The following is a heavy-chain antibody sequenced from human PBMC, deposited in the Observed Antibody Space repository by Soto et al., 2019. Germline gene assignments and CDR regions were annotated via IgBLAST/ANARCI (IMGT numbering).Heavy chain of an antibody. V-gene: IGHV3-33*01. CDR1: GFTFSSYG. CDR3: ASNLAYCGGDCYPNLFDY. J-gene: IGHJ4*02. Sequence: QVQLVESGGGVVQPGRSLRLSCAASGFTFSSYGMHWVRQAPGKGLEGVAVIWYDGSNKYYADSVKGRFTISRDNSKNTLYLQMNSLRAEDTAVYYCASNLAYCGGDCYPNLFDYWGQGTLVTVSS. D-gene: IGHD2-21*02. CDR2: IWYDGSNK.